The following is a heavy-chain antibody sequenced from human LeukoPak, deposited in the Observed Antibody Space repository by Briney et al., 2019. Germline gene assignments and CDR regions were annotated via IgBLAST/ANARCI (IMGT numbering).Heavy chain of an antibody. CDR1: GFTFSSYG. V-gene: IGHV3-33*01. D-gene: IGHD6-19*01. CDR2: IWYDGSNK. J-gene: IGHJ4*02. CDR3: ARVGIAVAGTGY. Sequence: PGGSLRLSCAASGFTFSSYGMHWVRQAPGKGLEWVAVIWYDGSNKYYADSVKGRFTISRDNSKNTLYLQMNSLRAEDTAVYYCARVGIAVAGTGYWGQGTLVTVSS.